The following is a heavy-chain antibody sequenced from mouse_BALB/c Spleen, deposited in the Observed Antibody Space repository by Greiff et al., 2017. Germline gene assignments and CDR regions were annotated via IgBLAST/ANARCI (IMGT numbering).Heavy chain of an antibody. D-gene: IGHD2-14*01. CDR1: GFTFSSYT. Sequence: EVQGVESGGGLVQPGGSLKLSCAASGFTFSSYTMSWVRQTPEKRLEWVAYISNGGGSTYYPDTVKGRFTISRDNAKNTLYLQMSSLKSEDTAMYYCARGVRRDYYAMDYWGQGTSVTVSS. J-gene: IGHJ4*01. CDR3: ARGVRRDYYAMDY. V-gene: IGHV5-12-2*01. CDR2: ISNGGGST.